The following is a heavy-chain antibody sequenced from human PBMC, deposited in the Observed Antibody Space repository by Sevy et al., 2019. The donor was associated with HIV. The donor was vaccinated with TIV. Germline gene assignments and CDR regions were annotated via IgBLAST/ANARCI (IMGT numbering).Heavy chain of an antibody. CDR1: GFTFSSYG. V-gene: IGHV3-30*18. CDR2: ISYDGSNK. CDR3: AKDRGDYCSGGSCYPTHYYYYGMDV. D-gene: IGHD2-15*01. Sequence: GESLKISCAASGFTFSSYGMHWVRQAPGKGLEWVAVISYDGSNKYYADSVKGRFTISRDNSKNTLYLQMNSLRAEDTAVYYCAKDRGDYCSGGSCYPTHYYYYGMDVWGQGTTVTVSS. J-gene: IGHJ6*02.